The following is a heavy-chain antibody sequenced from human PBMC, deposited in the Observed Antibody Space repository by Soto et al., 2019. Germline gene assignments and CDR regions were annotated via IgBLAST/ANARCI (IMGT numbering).Heavy chain of an antibody. D-gene: IGHD3-16*01. CDR1: GFTFSSYA. CDR3: ASNTRYDPPDY. CDR2: ISYDGSNK. J-gene: IGHJ4*02. V-gene: IGHV3-30-3*01. Sequence: PGGSLRLSCAASGFTFSSYAMHWVRQAPGKGLEWVAVISYDGSNKYYADSVKGRFTISRDNSKNTLYLQMNSLRADDTAVYYCASNTRYDPPDYWGQGTLVTVSS.